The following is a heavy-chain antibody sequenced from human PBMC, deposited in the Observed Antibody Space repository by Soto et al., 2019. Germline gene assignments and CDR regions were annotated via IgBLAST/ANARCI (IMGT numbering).Heavy chain of an antibody. CDR3: ARDQAERVAAPIDNNGLSNWFDS. D-gene: IGHD6-19*01. CDR2: IWHDGVNK. CDR1: GFTFSNYG. V-gene: IGHV3-33*01. Sequence: QVKVVESGGGVVQPGRSLRLSCAASGFTFSNYGMHWVRQAPGKGLEWLAAIWHDGVNKHYADSVKGRFSTSRDNSKNTVYLQMNSLRAEDTAVYYCARDQAERVAAPIDNNGLSNWFDSWGQGTLVTVSS. J-gene: IGHJ5*01.